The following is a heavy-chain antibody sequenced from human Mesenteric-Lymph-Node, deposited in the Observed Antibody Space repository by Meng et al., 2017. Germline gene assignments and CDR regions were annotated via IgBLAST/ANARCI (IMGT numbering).Heavy chain of an antibody. CDR3: ARRPTGVDY. J-gene: IGHJ4*02. Sequence: VEVGGGGGGVVGPSGSLSLPCAVNGGSLSGAYWNWIRQPPGKGLEWIGEIIHGGSPSYNPSLKSRVTISIDTSKNQLSLMLSSVTAADTAVYYCARRPTGVDYWGQGTLVTVSS. D-gene: IGHD2-8*02. V-gene: IGHV4-34*12. CDR2: IIHGGSP. CDR1: GGSLSGAY.